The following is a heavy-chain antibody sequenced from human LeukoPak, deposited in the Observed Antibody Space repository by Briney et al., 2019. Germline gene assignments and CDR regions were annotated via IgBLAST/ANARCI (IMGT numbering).Heavy chain of an antibody. D-gene: IGHD6-13*01. V-gene: IGHV4-59*01. Sequence: PSGTLSLTCTVSGGSISSYYWSWIRQPPGKGLEWIGYIYYSGSTNYNPSLKSRVTISVDTSKNQFSLRLSSVTDADTAVYYCARQRRSAIAAAERAIAFDIWGQGTMVTVSS. CDR1: GGSISSYY. CDR2: IYYSGST. CDR3: ARQRRSAIAAAERAIAFDI. J-gene: IGHJ3*02.